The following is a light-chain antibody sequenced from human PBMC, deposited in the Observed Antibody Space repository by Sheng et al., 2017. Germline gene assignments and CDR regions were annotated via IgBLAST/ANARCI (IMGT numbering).Light chain of an antibody. CDR2: KAS. V-gene: IGKV1-17*01. CDR3: LQHMHNPLT. CDR1: QRISNY. Sequence: DIQMTQSPSSLSASVGDRVTITCRASQRISNYLTWYQQKLGKAPKFLIYKASTLQGGVPSRFSGSGSGTDFTLTISSLQPEDFATYYCLQHMHNPLTFGQGTKVEIK. J-gene: IGKJ1*01.